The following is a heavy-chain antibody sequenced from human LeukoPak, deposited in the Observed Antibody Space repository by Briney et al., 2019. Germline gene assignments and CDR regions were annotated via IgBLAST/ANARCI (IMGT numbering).Heavy chain of an antibody. Sequence: PGGSLRLSCAASGFTLSNYDMNWVRQAPGKGLEWVSSISTSSRYIYYADSVKGRFTISRDNARNSLYLQMNSLRAEDTAVYYCARDLEMATIDNWFDPWGQGTLVTVSS. CDR2: ISTSSRYI. V-gene: IGHV3-21*01. CDR3: ARDLEMATIDNWFDP. CDR1: GFTLSNYD. D-gene: IGHD5-24*01. J-gene: IGHJ5*02.